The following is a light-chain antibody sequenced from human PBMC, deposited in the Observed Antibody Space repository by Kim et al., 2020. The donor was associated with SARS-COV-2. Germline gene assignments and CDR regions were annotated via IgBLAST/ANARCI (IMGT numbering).Light chain of an antibody. CDR3: MIWHSSAWM. CDR1: SGFNVGTYK. Sequence: VLTQPSSLSASPGASASLTCTLRSGFNVGTYKIYWYQQKPGSPPQYLLRYKSDSDKQQGSGVPSRFSGSKDASANAGILLISGLQSEDEADYYCMIWHSSAWMFGGGTQLTVL. J-gene: IGLJ3*02. CDR2: YKSDSDK. V-gene: IGLV5-45*03.